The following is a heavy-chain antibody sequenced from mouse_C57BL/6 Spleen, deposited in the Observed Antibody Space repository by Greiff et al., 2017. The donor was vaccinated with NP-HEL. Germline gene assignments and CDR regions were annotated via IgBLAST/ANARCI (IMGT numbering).Heavy chain of an antibody. CDR1: GYAFSSSW. D-gene: IGHD1-1*01. CDR2: IYPGDGDT. J-gene: IGHJ1*03. CDR3: ARKIITTVVATDWYFDV. Sequence: QVQLKQSGPELVKPGASVKISCKASGYAFSSSWMNWVKQRPGKGLEWIGRIYPGDGDTNYNGKFKGKATLTADKSSSTAYMQLSSLTSEDSAVYFWARKIITTVVATDWYFDVWGTGTTVTVSS. V-gene: IGHV1-82*01.